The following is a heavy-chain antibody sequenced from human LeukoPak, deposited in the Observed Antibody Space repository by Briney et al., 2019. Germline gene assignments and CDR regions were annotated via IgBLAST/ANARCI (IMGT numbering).Heavy chain of an antibody. CDR2: INPNSGGT. V-gene: IGHV1-2*02. CDR1: GYTFTGYY. D-gene: IGHD1-26*01. CDR3: ARGTSGSYYYYYMDV. J-gene: IGHJ6*03. Sequence: ASVKVSCKASGYTFTGYYMHWVRQAPGQGLEWMGWINPNSGGTNYAQKFQGRVTMTRDTSISTAYMELSRLRSDDTAVYYCARGTSGSYYYYYMDVWGKGTTVTVPS.